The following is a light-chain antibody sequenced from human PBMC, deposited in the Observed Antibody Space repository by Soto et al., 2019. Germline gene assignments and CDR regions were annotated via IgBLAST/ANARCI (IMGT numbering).Light chain of an antibody. CDR3: QTWGTGIQV. V-gene: IGLV4-69*01. J-gene: IGLJ2*01. CDR2: LNSDGSH. CDR1: SGHSSYA. Sequence: QSVLTQSPAASASLGASVKLTCTLSSGHSSYAIAWHQQQPEKGPRYLMKLNSDGSHSKGDGITDRFSGSSSGAERYLTISSLQSEEEADYYCQTWGTGIQVFGGGTQLTV.